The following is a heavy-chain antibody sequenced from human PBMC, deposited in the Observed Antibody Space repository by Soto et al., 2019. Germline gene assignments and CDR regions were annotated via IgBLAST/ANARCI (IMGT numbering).Heavy chain of an antibody. Sequence: LRLSCAASGFPFSNYAMTWVRRAPGKGLEWVSGISSTGGSTYYPDSVKGRFTISRDNSKNTLYLQMNSLRAEDTAIYYCAKVHYSSSSAAYDAFDIWGQGTLVTVSS. D-gene: IGHD6-6*01. CDR3: AKVHYSSSSAAYDAFDI. V-gene: IGHV3-23*01. CDR1: GFPFSNYA. J-gene: IGHJ3*02. CDR2: ISSTGGST.